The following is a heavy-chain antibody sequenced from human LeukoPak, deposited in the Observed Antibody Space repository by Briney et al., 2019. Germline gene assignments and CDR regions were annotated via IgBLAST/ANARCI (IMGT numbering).Heavy chain of an antibody. CDR1: GYTFTSYY. D-gene: IGHD4-17*01. Sequence: ASVKVSCKASGYTFTSYYMHWVRQARGQGLEWMGIINPSGGSTSYAEKFQGRVTMTRDTSTSTVYMELSSLRSEDTAVYYCARDLDYGDYERNAFDTWGQGTMVTVSS. V-gene: IGHV1-46*01. CDR2: INPSGGST. J-gene: IGHJ3*02. CDR3: ARDLDYGDYERNAFDT.